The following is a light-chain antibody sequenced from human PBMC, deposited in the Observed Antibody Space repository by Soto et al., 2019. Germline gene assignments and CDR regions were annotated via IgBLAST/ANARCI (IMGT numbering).Light chain of an antibody. CDR1: SSNIGSNT. CDR3: AAWDDSPNGVV. J-gene: IGLJ2*01. Sequence: QSVLTQPPSASGTPGQRVTISCSGTSSNIGSNTVNWYQQLPGTAPKLLIYSNNQRPSGVPDRFSGSKSGTSASLAISGLQSEDEADYYCAAWDDSPNGVVFCGGTKLTVL. CDR2: SNN. V-gene: IGLV1-44*01.